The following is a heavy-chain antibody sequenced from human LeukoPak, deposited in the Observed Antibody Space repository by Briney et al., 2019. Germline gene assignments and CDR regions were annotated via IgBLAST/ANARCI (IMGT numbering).Heavy chain of an antibody. CDR1: GFTFSSYA. V-gene: IGHV3-30-3*01. Sequence: GGSLRLSCAASGFTFSSYAMHWVRQAPGKGLEWVAVISYDGSNNYYADSVKGRFTISRDNSKNTLYLQMNSLRAEDTAVYYCARDSSDTYRFDYWGQGTLVTVSS. J-gene: IGHJ4*02. D-gene: IGHD1-26*01. CDR2: ISYDGSNN. CDR3: ARDSSDTYRFDY.